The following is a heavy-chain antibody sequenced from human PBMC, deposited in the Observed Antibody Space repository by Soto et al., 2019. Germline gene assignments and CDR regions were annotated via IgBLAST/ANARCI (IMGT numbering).Heavy chain of an antibody. J-gene: IGHJ6*02. CDR1: GGSFSGYY. CDR3: ARAGDLWFGETLDYGMDV. D-gene: IGHD3-10*01. Sequence: SETLSLTCAVYGGSFSGYYWSWIRQPPGKGLEWIGEINHSGSTNYNPSLKSRVTISVDTSKNQFSLKLSSVTAADTAVYYCARAGDLWFGETLDYGMDVWGQGTTVT. CDR2: INHSGST. V-gene: IGHV4-34*01.